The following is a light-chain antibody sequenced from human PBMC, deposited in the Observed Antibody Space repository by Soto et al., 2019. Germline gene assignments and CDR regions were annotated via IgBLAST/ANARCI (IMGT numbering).Light chain of an antibody. CDR2: EVS. J-gene: IGLJ1*01. CDR3: SSYTSSSTFYV. V-gene: IGLV2-14*01. Sequence: QSVLTQPASVSGSPGQSITISCTGTSSDVGGYNYVSWYQQHPGKAPKLMIYEVSNRPSGVSNRFSGSKSGNTASLTISGLQAEDEADYYCSSYTSSSTFYVCGTGTKLTVL. CDR1: SSDVGGYNY.